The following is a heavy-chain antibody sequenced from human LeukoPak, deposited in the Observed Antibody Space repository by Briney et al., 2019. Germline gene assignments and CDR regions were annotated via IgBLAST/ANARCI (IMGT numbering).Heavy chain of an antibody. CDR3: ARGGYSYGYFDY. V-gene: IGHV4-30-4*08. CDR1: GGSISSGDYY. CDR2: IYYSGST. J-gene: IGHJ4*02. Sequence: SETLSLTCTVSGGSISSGDYYWSWSRQPPGKGVEGIGYIYYSGSTYYNPSLKSRVTISVDTSKNQFSLKLSSVTAADTAVYYCARGGYSYGYFDYWGQGTLVTVSS. D-gene: IGHD5-18*01.